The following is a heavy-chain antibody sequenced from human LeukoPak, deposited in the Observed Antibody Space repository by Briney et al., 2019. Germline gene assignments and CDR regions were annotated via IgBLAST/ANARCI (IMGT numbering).Heavy chain of an antibody. Sequence: PGGSLRLSCAASGFTFSNYNMNWVRQAPGKGLEWVSYIRSSSSYTNYADSVKGRFTISRDNAKNSLYLQMNSLRAEDTAVYYCARGYYDNSGYYFPFDYWGQGTLVTVSS. CDR1: GFTFSNYN. J-gene: IGHJ4*02. D-gene: IGHD3-22*01. CDR3: ARGYYDNSGYYFPFDY. V-gene: IGHV3-21*05. CDR2: IRSSSSYT.